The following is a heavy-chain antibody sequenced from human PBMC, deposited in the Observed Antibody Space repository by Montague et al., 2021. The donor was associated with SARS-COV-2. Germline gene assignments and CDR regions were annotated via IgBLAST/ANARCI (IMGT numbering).Heavy chain of an antibody. Sequence: SLRLSCAASGFTFSSYTMNWVRQAPGKGLEWVSSISSSSSYISYADLVKGRFTISRDNAKNPLYLQMNSLRAEDTAVYYCARVGIYYYYGMDVWGQGTTVTVSS. V-gene: IGHV3-21*01. CDR2: ISSSSSYI. CDR3: ARVGIYYYYGMDV. J-gene: IGHJ6*02. D-gene: IGHD1-26*01. CDR1: GFTFSSYT.